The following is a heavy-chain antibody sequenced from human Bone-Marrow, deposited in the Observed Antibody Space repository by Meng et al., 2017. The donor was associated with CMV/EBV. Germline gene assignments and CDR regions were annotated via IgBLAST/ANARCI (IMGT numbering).Heavy chain of an antibody. V-gene: IGHV3-9*01. D-gene: IGHD6-19*01. J-gene: IGHJ5*02. CDR2: ISWNSGSI. CDR3: AKDMAGSNTNWFDP. Sequence: SLKISCAASGFTFDDYAMHWVRQAPGKGLEWVSGISWNSGSIGYADSVKGRFTISRDNAKNSLYLQMNSLKAEDTALYYCAKDMAGSNTNWFDPWGQGNRVNGAS. CDR1: GFTFDDYA.